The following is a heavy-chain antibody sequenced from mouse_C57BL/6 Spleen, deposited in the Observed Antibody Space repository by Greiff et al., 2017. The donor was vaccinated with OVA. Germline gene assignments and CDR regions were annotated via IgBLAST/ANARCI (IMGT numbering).Heavy chain of an antibody. CDR1: GFTFSDYY. Sequence: EVKVVESEGGLVQPGSSMKLSCTASGFTFSDYYMAWVRQVPEKGLEWVANINYDGSSTYYLDSLKSRFIISRDNAKNILYLQMSSLKSEDTATYYWARDRGPYSNYDYYAMDYWGQGTSVTVSS. D-gene: IGHD2-5*01. V-gene: IGHV5-16*01. CDR3: ARDRGPYSNYDYYAMDY. CDR2: INYDGSST. J-gene: IGHJ4*01.